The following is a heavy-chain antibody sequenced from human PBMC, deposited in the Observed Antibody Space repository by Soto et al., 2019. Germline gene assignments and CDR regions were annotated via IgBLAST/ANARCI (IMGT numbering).Heavy chain of an antibody. CDR2: ISAYNGNT. CDR3: ARSPGYSYGDY. Sequence: ASVKISCTASGYTFASYAISRMRQAPGQGLEWMGWISAYNGNTNYAQKLQGRVTMTTDTSASTAYMELSSLRSEDTAVYYCARSPGYSYGDYWGQGTLVTVSS. J-gene: IGHJ4*02. CDR1: GYTFASYA. V-gene: IGHV1-18*01. D-gene: IGHD5-18*01.